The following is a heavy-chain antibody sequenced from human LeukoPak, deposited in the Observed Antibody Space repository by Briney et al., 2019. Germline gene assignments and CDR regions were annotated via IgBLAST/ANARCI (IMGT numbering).Heavy chain of an antibody. CDR3: ARSGGLGASNADAFDI. CDR2: IIPVYGTA. J-gene: IGHJ3*02. Sequence: RASVKVSCKCSGGTFNNYGLNWVRQAPGQGLGWMGGIIPVYGTANYAQKFRDRVTITSDESTSTTYMELSSLRSEDTAVYYCARSGGLGASNADAFDIWGQGTTVTVSS. V-gene: IGHV1-69*13. D-gene: IGHD1-26*01. CDR1: GGTFNNYG.